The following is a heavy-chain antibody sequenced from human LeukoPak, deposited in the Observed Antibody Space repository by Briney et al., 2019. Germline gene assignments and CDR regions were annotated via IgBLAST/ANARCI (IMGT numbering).Heavy chain of an antibody. CDR2: IYPGDSDT. Sequence: GGSLRLSCAASGFPFNAYWMTWVRQMPGKGLEWMGIIYPGDSDTRYSPSFQGQVTISADKSISTAYLQWSSLKASDTAMYYCARWVATPYNWFDPWGQGTLVTVSS. J-gene: IGHJ5*02. D-gene: IGHD5-12*01. V-gene: IGHV5-51*01. CDR3: ARWVATPYNWFDP. CDR1: GFPFNAYW.